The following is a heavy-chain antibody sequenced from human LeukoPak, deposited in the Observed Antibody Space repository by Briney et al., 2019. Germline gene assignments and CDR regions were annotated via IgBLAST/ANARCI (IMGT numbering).Heavy chain of an antibody. D-gene: IGHD3-3*01. Sequence: ASVKVSCKASGYTFTGYYMHRVRQAPGQGLEWMGWINPNSGGTNYAQKFQGRVTMTRDTSISTAYMELSRLRSDDTAVYYCARVSDPLRFFYYYGMDVWGQGTTVTVSS. CDR1: GYTFTGYY. CDR2: INPNSGGT. V-gene: IGHV1-2*02. J-gene: IGHJ6*02. CDR3: ARVSDPLRFFYYYGMDV.